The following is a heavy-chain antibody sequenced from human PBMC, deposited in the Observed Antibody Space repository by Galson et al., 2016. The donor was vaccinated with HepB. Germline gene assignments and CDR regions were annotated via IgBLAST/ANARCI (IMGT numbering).Heavy chain of an antibody. V-gene: IGHV1-69*06. CDR3: AKDRNYILQYYFGMDV. J-gene: IGHJ6*02. CDR2: IVPVFGTT. D-gene: IGHD3-10*01. Sequence: SVKVSCKASGYTFSSYEISWVRQAPGQGPEWMGGIVPVFGTTNYAQKFQDRVTITADKSTNIAYMELRSLTSEDTAVYYCAKDRNYILQYYFGMDVWGQGTTGTVSS. CDR1: GYTFSSYE.